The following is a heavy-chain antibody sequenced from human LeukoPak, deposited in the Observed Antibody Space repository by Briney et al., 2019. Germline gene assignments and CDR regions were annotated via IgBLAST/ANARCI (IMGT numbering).Heavy chain of an antibody. CDR1: GGSISSSSYY. Sequence: SETVSLTCTVSGGSISSSSYYWGWIRQPPGKGLEWIGSIYYSGSTYYNPSLKSRVTISVDTSKNQFSLKLSSVPAADTAVYYCARHQEGPTGNFDYWGQGTLVTVSS. V-gene: IGHV4-39*01. D-gene: IGHD1-1*01. J-gene: IGHJ4*02. CDR3: ARHQEGPTGNFDY. CDR2: IYYSGST.